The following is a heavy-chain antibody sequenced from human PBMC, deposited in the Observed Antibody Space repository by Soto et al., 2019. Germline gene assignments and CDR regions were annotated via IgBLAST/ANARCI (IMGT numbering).Heavy chain of an antibody. CDR2: ISYSGST. CDR1: GGSISSGGYY. V-gene: IGHV4-31*03. Sequence: QVQLQESGPGLVEPSQTLSLTCTVSGGSISSGGYYWSWIRQHPGKCLEWIGYISYSGSTYYNPSLKAGVTILVDASENHFSLKLTSVTAADTAVYYCARRKQNYYGMDIWGQGTTVTVSS. CDR3: ARRKQNYYGMDI. J-gene: IGHJ6*02.